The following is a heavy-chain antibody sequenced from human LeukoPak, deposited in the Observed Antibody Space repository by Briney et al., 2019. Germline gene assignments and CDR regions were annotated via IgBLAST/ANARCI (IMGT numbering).Heavy chain of an antibody. J-gene: IGHJ5*02. V-gene: IGHV4-39*07. CDR2: IYYSGST. CDR3: ARSSAAENWFDP. D-gene: IGHD6-13*01. CDR1: GGSISSSSYY. Sequence: SETLSLTCTVSGGSISSSSYYWGWIRQPPGKGLEWIGSIYYSGSTNYNPSLKRRVTISVDTSKNQFSLKLSSVTAADTAVYYCARSSAAENWFDPWGQGTLVTVSS.